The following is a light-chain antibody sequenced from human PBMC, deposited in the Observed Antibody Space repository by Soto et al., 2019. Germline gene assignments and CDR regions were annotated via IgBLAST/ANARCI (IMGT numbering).Light chain of an antibody. CDR2: GAS. J-gene: IGKJ1*01. Sequence: EIVMTQSPATLSVSPGERATLSCRASQSVSSNFAWYQQKPCQAPRLLIYGASTRATGIPARFSGSGSGTEFTLTISSLQSEDFAVYYCQQYNNWPPWTFGQGTKVEI. V-gene: IGKV3-15*01. CDR1: QSVSSN. CDR3: QQYNNWPPWT.